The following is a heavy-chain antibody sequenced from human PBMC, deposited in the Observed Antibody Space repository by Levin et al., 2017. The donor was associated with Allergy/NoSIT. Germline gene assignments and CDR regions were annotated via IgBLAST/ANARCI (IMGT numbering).Heavy chain of an antibody. J-gene: IGHJ4*02. D-gene: IGHD1-1*01. Sequence: RSGGSLRLSCAASGFTFDDYAMHWVRQAPGKGLEWVSGISWNSGNIDYADSVKGRFSISRDNAKNSLYLQMNDLGGEDTALYYCAKDFCNGGTCPIDFWGQGTLVTVSS. CDR1: GFTFDDYA. CDR3: AKDFCNGGTCPIDF. V-gene: IGHV3-9*01. CDR2: ISWNSGNI.